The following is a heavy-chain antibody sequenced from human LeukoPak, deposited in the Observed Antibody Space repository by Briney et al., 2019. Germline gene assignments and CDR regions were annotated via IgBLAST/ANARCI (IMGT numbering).Heavy chain of an antibody. CDR1: GGSISSGGYS. CDR3: ARDRGSGSYSNWFDP. Sequence: SETLSLTCAVSGGSISSGGYSWSWIRQPPGKGLEWIGYIYHSGSTYYNPSLKSRVTISVDRSKNQFSLKLSSMTAADTAVYYCARDRGSGSYSNWFDPWGQGTLVTVSS. J-gene: IGHJ5*02. D-gene: IGHD3-10*01. V-gene: IGHV4-30-2*01. CDR2: IYHSGST.